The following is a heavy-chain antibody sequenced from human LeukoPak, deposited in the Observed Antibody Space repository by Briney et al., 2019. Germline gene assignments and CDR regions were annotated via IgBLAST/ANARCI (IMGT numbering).Heavy chain of an antibody. CDR1: GFTFSSYG. CDR2: ISYDGSNK. J-gene: IGHJ4*02. V-gene: IGHV3-30*18. CDR3: AKDLAFGYSYGYEGNYFDY. Sequence: GGSLRLSCAASGFTFSSYGMHWVRQAPGKGLEWVAVISYDGSNKYYADSVKGRFTISRDNSKNTLYLQMNSLRAEDTAVYYCAKDLAFGYSYGYEGNYFDYWGQGTLVTVSS. D-gene: IGHD5-18*01.